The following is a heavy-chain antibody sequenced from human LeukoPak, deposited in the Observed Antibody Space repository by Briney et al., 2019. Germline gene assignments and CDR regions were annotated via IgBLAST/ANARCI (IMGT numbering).Heavy chain of an antibody. J-gene: IGHJ3*01. D-gene: IGHD2/OR15-2a*01. CDR1: GGSISSYY. V-gene: IGHV4-59*08. CDR3: ARGFLNSAFDF. Sequence: PSETLSLTCAVSGGSISSYYWSWIRQPPGKGLEWIGYIYYSGSTNYNPSLKSRVTISVDTSKNQFSLKLNSVTAADTAVYYCARGFLNSAFDFWGHGTVVTVSS. CDR2: IYYSGST.